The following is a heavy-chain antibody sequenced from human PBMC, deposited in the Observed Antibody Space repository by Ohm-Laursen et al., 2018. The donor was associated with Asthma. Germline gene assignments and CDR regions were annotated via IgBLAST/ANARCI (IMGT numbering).Heavy chain of an antibody. CDR2: ISDDGSNK. D-gene: IGHD3-22*01. CDR1: GFIFNNHA. J-gene: IGHJ6*02. Sequence: LRLSCAASGFIFNNHAMHWVRQAPGKGLEWVAVISDDGSNKYYADSVKGRFTTSRDNSKTTLYLQMNSLRDEDTAVYYCARERYYYDSSGYLHYNGMDVWGQGTTVTVSS. V-gene: IGHV3-30-3*01. CDR3: ARERYYYDSSGYLHYNGMDV.